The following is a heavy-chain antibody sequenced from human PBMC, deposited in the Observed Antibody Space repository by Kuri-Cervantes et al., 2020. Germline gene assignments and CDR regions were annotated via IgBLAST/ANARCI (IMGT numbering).Heavy chain of an antibody. V-gene: IGHV3-15*01. CDR1: RLTFSDAW. CDR3: AKEVATIFGSFDY. J-gene: IGHJ4*02. D-gene: IGHD5-12*01. Sequence: GGSLRLSCVASRLTFSDAWMTWVRQAPGKGLEWVGHIRSKTDGGTTDYAAPVKGRFTISRDNSKNTLYLQMNSLRAEDTAVYYCAKEVATIFGSFDYWGQGTLVTVSS. CDR2: IRSKTDGGTT.